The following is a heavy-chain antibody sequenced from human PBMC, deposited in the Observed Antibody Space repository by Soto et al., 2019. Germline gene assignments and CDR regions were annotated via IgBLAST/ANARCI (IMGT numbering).Heavy chain of an antibody. CDR2: IIPIFGTA. J-gene: IGHJ5*02. V-gene: IGHV1-69*12. D-gene: IGHD2-2*01. Sequence: QVQLVQSGAEVKKPGSSVKVSCKASGGTFSSYAISWVRQAPGQGLEWMGGIIPIFGTANYAQKFQGRVTIYADESTGTAYLEMRSLRSEDTAVYYCARDRGDIVLVPAAPPESEFDPWGQGTLVTVSS. CDR3: ARDRGDIVLVPAAPPESEFDP. CDR1: GGTFSSYA.